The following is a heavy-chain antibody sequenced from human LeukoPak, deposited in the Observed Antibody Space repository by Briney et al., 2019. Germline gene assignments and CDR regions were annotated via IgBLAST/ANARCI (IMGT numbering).Heavy chain of an antibody. CDR1: GFTFSSYA. V-gene: IGHV3-64D*06. J-gene: IGHJ3*02. CDR2: ISSGTNGDAT. D-gene: IGHD3-3*02. Sequence: GGSLRLSCSASGFTFSSYASHWVRQAPGKGLEYVSAISSGTNGDATYYADSVKGRFTISRDNSKNTLYLQMSSLRAEDTAVYYCVKGRTFSRDAFDIWGQGTMVTVSS. CDR3: VKGRTFSRDAFDI.